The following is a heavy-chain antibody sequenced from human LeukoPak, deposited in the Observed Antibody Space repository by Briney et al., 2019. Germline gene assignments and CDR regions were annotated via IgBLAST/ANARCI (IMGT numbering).Heavy chain of an antibody. V-gene: IGHV3-73*01. CDR3: SRTKTIAVTTTGRPNFLGSFSYFYMDV. J-gene: IGHJ6*03. D-gene: IGHD6-19*01. Sequence: PGGSLRLSCAASGFTVSSNYMSWVRQASGKGLEWVGRVRSKADTYATAYAASVKGRFTISRDDSKNTAYLQMNSLKTDDTAVYYCSRTKTIAVTTTGRPNFLGSFSYFYMDVWGKGTTVTVSS. CDR1: GFTVSSNY. CDR2: VRSKADTYAT.